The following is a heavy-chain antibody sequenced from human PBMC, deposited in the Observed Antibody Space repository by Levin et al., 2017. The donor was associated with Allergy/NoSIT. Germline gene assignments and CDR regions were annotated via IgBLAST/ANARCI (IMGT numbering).Heavy chain of an antibody. J-gene: IGHJ3*02. CDR1: GYSFTSYW. CDR3: ARQDGYNEWGDAFDI. CDR2: IYPGDSDT. Sequence: GESLKTSCKGSGYSFTSYWIGWVRQMPGKGLEWMGIIYPGDSDTRYSPSFQGQVTISADKSISTAYLQWSSLKASDTAMYYCARQDGYNEWGDAFDIWGQGTMVTVSS. D-gene: IGHD5-24*01. V-gene: IGHV5-51*01.